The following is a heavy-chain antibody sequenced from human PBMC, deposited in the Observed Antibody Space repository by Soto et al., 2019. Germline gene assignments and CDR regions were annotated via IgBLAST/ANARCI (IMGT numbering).Heavy chain of an antibody. V-gene: IGHV3-30*18. CDR2: ISYDGSKK. CDR3: AKARYYYDSSGEYYFDY. Sequence: VGSLRLSFAASGFTFSSYGMHWVRQAPGKGLEWVAVISYDGSKKYYADSVKGRFTISRDNSKNTLYLQMNSLRAEDTAVYYCAKARYYYDSSGEYYFDYWGQGTLVTVSS. D-gene: IGHD3-22*01. J-gene: IGHJ4*02. CDR1: GFTFSSYG.